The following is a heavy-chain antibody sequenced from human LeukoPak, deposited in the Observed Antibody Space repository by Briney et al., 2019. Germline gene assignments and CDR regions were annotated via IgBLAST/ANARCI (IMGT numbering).Heavy chain of an antibody. Sequence: GASVKVSCKASGYTFTNYYMHWVRQAPGQGLEWMGWINPNSGGTNYAQKFQGRVTMTRDTSISTAYMELSRLRSDDTAVYYCARDPVSGSGDAFDIWGQGTMLTVSS. D-gene: IGHD1-14*01. CDR2: INPNSGGT. J-gene: IGHJ3*02. CDR3: ARDPVSGSGDAFDI. CDR1: GYTFTNYY. V-gene: IGHV1-2*02.